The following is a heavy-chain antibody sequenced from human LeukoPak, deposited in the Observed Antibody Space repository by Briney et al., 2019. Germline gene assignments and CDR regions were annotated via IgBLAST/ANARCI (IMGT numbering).Heavy chain of an antibody. Sequence: ASVKVSCKASGYTFTSYDINWVRQATGQGLEWMGWMNPNSGNTGYAQKFQGRVTMTRNTSISTAYMELSSLRSEDTAVYYCAREAPAYYYDSSGSNPFDYWGQGTLVTVSS. J-gene: IGHJ4*02. D-gene: IGHD3-22*01. CDR1: GYTFTSYD. CDR3: AREAPAYYYDSSGSNPFDY. V-gene: IGHV1-8*02. CDR2: MNPNSGNT.